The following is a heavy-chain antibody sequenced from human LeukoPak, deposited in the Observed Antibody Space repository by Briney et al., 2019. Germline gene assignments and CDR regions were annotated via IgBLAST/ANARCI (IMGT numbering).Heavy chain of an antibody. Sequence: GASVKVSCKASGYTFTSYYMHWVRQAPGQGLEWMGIINPSGGSTSYAQKFQGGVTMTRDTSTSTVYMELSSLRSEDTAVYYCARWSIAAADRAGIDYWGQGTLVTVSS. D-gene: IGHD6-13*01. CDR2: INPSGGST. V-gene: IGHV1-46*01. CDR3: ARWSIAAADRAGIDY. J-gene: IGHJ4*02. CDR1: GYTFTSYY.